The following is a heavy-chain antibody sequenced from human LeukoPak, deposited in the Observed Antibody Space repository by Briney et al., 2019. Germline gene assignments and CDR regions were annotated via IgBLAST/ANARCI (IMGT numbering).Heavy chain of an antibody. D-gene: IGHD3-22*01. V-gene: IGHV4-4*07. CDR3: AGEGHYYDSRGYYYGGEDY. J-gene: IGHJ4*02. Sequence: PSETLSLTCTVSGGSISSYYWGWIRRPAGKGLEWIGRIYTRGSTNYNPSLKSRVTMSVDTSQTQFSLKLSSVTAADTAVYYCAGEGHYYDSRGYYYGGEDYWGQGTLVTVSS. CDR1: GGSISSYY. CDR2: IYTRGST.